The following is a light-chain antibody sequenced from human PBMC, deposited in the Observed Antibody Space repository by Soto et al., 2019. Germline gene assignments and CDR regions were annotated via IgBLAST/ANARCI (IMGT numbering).Light chain of an antibody. CDR3: QQYSRSTCT. CDR2: GAS. V-gene: IGKV3-20*01. J-gene: IGKJ2*02. CDR1: QSVSSSY. Sequence: EIVLTQSPGTLSLSPGERATLSCRASQSVSSSYLAWYQQKPGQAPRLLIYGASSSATGIADWFSGSGSGTDFTLTISRLEHEDFAVYYCQQYSRSTCTFGQGTKLEIK.